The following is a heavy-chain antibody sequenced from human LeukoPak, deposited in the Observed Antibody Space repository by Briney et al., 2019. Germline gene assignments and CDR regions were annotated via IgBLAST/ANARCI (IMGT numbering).Heavy chain of an antibody. D-gene: IGHD1-26*01. Sequence: GGSLRLSCAASGFTYSTFEMNWVRQAPGKGLEWISYLNSGGDTIYYADSVKGRFTVSRDNAKNSLYLQMNSLRAEDTAVYYCASLWELHYWGQGTLVTVSS. V-gene: IGHV3-48*03. CDR3: ASLWELHY. CDR2: LNSGGDTI. J-gene: IGHJ4*02. CDR1: GFTYSTFE.